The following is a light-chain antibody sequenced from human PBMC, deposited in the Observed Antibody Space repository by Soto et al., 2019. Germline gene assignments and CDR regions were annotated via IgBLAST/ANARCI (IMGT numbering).Light chain of an antibody. J-gene: IGKJ2*01. CDR2: LGS. Sequence: DIVMTQSPLSLPVTPGEPASISCRSSQTLLHSNGYNYLDWYLQKPGQSPQLLIYLGSNRASGVPDRFSGSGSGTGFTLKISRVEADDVGVYYCQQYGNSPSFGQGTKVDIK. CDR3: QQYGNSPS. V-gene: IGKV2-28*01. CDR1: QTLLHSNGYNY.